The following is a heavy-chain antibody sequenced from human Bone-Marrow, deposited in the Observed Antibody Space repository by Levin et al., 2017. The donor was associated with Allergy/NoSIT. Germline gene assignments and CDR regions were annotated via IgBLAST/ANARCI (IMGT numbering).Heavy chain of an antibody. CDR3: ARSFFVGDNYYYYGMDV. Sequence: GESLKISCKASGYTFTSYAMHWVRQAPGQRLEWMGWINGANGNTKYSQKFQGRVTITRDTSARTGYMELSSLTSEDTAVYHCARSFFVGDNYYYYGMDVWDQGTTVTVSS. CDR1: GYTFTSYA. D-gene: IGHD3-16*01. V-gene: IGHV1-3*01. J-gene: IGHJ6*02. CDR2: INGANGNT.